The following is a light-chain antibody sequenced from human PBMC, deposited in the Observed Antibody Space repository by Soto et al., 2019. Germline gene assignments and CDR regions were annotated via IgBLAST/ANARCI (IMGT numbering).Light chain of an antibody. CDR1: SSDIGGYNY. J-gene: IGLJ2*01. CDR2: GVS. V-gene: IGLV2-14*01. CDR3: SSYKTSSTVVV. Sequence: QSALTQPASVSGSPGQSITISCTGTSSDIGGYNYVSWYQQYPGKAPKLIIFGVSERPSGVSNRFSGSKSGTTASLTISGLQAEDEADYYCSSYKTSSTVVVFGGGTKLTVL.